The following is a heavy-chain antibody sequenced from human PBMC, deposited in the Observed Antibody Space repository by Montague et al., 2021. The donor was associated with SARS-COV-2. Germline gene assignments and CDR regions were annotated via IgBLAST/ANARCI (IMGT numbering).Heavy chain of an antibody. D-gene: IGHD2-2*01. V-gene: IGHV4-34*01. CDR1: GGSLSGYY. Sequence: SETLSLTCAVYGGSLSGYYWSWIRQPPGKGLEWIGEINHSGSTNYNPSPKSRVTISVDTSKNQFSLKLSSVTAADTAVYYCTREGYQVLWSDYYYYGMDVWGQGTTVTVSS. J-gene: IGHJ6*02. CDR2: INHSGST. CDR3: TREGYQVLWSDYYYYGMDV.